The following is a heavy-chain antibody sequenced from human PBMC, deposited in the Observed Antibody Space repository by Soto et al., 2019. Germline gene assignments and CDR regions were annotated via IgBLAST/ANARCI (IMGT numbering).Heavy chain of an antibody. Sequence: ASVKVSCKASGYTFTRYTMNWVRQAPGQRLEWMGWINPDNGNTKSSQKFQDRVIITRDTSASTAYMDLSSLRSEDTAVYDGARGIATGQLDPWGQGTLVTVSS. CDR3: ARGIATGQLDP. V-gene: IGHV1-3*01. D-gene: IGHD2-15*01. CDR2: INPDNGNT. CDR1: GYTFTRYT. J-gene: IGHJ5*02.